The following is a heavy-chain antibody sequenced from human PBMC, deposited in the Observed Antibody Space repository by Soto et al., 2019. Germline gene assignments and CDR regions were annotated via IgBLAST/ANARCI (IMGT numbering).Heavy chain of an antibody. Sequence: QVQLVQSGAEVKKPGSSVKVSCKASGGTFSSYAISWMRQAPGQGLEWMGGIIPIFGTANYAQKFQGRVTITADESTSTAYMELSSLRSEDTAVDYCARAYMRRNYYDSSDPYYVDYSGQGTLVTVSS. J-gene: IGHJ4*02. CDR2: IIPIFGTA. CDR1: GGTFSSYA. V-gene: IGHV1-69*12. CDR3: ARAYMRRNYYDSSDPYYVDY. D-gene: IGHD3-22*01.